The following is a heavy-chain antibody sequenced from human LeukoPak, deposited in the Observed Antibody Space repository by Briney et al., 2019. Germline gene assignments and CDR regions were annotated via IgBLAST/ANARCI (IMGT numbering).Heavy chain of an antibody. CDR1: GYTFTSYD. CDR2: MNPNSGNT. Sequence: ASVKVSCKASGYTFTSYDINWVRQATGQGLEWMGWMNPNSGNTGYAQKFQGRVTMTRDTSISTAYMELSRLRSDDTAVYYCAQFDWYTPGYWGQGTLVTVSS. J-gene: IGHJ4*02. CDR3: AQFDWYTPGY. V-gene: IGHV1-8*01. D-gene: IGHD3-9*01.